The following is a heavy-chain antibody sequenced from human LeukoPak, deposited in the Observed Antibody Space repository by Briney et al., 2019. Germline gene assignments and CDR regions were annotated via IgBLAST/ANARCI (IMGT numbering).Heavy chain of an antibody. CDR1: GFTFSSYA. Sequence: GGSLRLSCAASGFTFSSYAMSWVRQAPGKGLEWVSGFSRGGSITNYADSVKGRFTISRDISKNTLYLQMNSLGAEDTAVYYCASRQDLGWHYDNWGQGTLVTVSS. CDR3: ASRQDLGWHYDN. J-gene: IGHJ4*02. CDR2: FSRGGSIT. D-gene: IGHD6-19*01. V-gene: IGHV3-23*01.